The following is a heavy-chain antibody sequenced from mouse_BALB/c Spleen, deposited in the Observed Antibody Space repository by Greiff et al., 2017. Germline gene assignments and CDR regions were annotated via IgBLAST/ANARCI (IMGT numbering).Heavy chain of an antibody. J-gene: IGHJ4*01. D-gene: IGHD2-1*01. V-gene: IGHV5-6*02. Sequence: EVKLVESGGDLVKPGGSLKLSCAASGFTFSSYGMSWVRQTPDKRLEWVGTISSGGSYTYYPDNVKGRSPISRDNAKNTLYLQMSGLKSEDTAMYYCARQGGFFYDAMDYWGQGTSVTVSS. CDR3: ARQGGFFYDAMDY. CDR1: GFTFSSYG. CDR2: ISSGGSYT.